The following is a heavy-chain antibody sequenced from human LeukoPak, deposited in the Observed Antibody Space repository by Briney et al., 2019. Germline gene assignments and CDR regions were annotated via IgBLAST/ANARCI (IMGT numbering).Heavy chain of an antibody. Sequence: SETLSLTCSVSSSSINTPYYWGWIRQPPGKGLEWIGSVFRTGGTYYNPSLESRLSISLDTSENQFSLRLRSVTAADTAVYYCVRDQARGPADYRGQGTLVTVSS. CDR3: VRDQARGPADY. J-gene: IGHJ4*02. CDR2: VFRTGGT. V-gene: IGHV4-38-2*02. CDR1: SSSINTPYY. D-gene: IGHD2-2*01.